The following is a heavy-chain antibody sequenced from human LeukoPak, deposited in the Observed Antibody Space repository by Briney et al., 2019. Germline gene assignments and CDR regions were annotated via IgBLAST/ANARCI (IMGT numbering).Heavy chain of an antibody. J-gene: IGHJ4*02. CDR3: AREQYCSSTSCYHY. CDR2: INPNSGGT. Sequence: ASVKVSCKSSAYTFTFYYMHWVRQAPGQGLEWMGWINPNSGGTNYAQKFQGRVTMTRDTSISTAYMELSRLRSDDTAVYYCAREQYCSSTSCYHYWGQGTLVTVSS. D-gene: IGHD2-2*01. CDR1: AYTFTFYY. V-gene: IGHV1-2*02.